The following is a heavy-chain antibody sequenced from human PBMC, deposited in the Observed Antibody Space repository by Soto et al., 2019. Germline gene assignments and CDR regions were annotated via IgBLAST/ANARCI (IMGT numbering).Heavy chain of an antibody. D-gene: IGHD1-26*01. Sequence: SETLSLTCTVSGGSISSYYWSWIRQPPGKGLEWIGYIYYSGSTNYNPSLKSRVTISVDTSKNQFSLKLSSVTAADTAVYYCARVLGRIGTLDYWGQGTLVTSPQ. V-gene: IGHV4-59*01. J-gene: IGHJ4*02. CDR1: GGSISSYY. CDR2: IYYSGST. CDR3: ARVLGRIGTLDY.